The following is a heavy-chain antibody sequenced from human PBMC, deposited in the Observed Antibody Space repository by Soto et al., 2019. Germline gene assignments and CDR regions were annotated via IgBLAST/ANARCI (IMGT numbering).Heavy chain of an antibody. Sequence: QVQLQESGPGLVKPSETLSLTCTVSGGSVSSGSYYWGWIRQPPGKGLEWIGYIYYSGSTNYNPSLKSRVTISVDTSKNQFSLKLSSVTAADTAVYYCARAWIQLWLDWFDPWGQGTLVTVSS. V-gene: IGHV4-61*01. J-gene: IGHJ5*02. D-gene: IGHD5-18*01. CDR1: GGSVSSGSYY. CDR2: IYYSGST. CDR3: ARAWIQLWLDWFDP.